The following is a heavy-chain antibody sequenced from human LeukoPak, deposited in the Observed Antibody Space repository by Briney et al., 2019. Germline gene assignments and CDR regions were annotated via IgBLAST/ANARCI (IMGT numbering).Heavy chain of an antibody. CDR1: SGSISTSNYY. V-gene: IGHV4-39*07. CDR2: IFYTGST. Sequence: PSETLSLTCTVSSGSISTSNYYWGWVRQPPGTALEWIGNIFYTGSTYYSPSLKSRVTISLDTSRNQFSLRLNSVTAADTAVYYCARAVAALHHLDYWGQGTLVTVSS. CDR3: ARAVAALHHLDY. J-gene: IGHJ4*02. D-gene: IGHD6-19*01.